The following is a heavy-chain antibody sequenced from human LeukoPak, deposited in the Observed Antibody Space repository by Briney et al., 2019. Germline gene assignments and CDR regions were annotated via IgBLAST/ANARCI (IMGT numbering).Heavy chain of an antibody. CDR2: ISAYNGNT. Sequence: ASVTVSCKASDYTFTSYGISWVRQAPGQGLEWVGWISAYNGNTDYAQKFQGRVTMTTDTSTSTAYMELRSLRSDDTAVYYCARVGSYCTSISCFDYWGQGTLVTVSS. CDR3: ARVGSYCTSISCFDY. D-gene: IGHD2-2*01. V-gene: IGHV1-18*01. J-gene: IGHJ4*02. CDR1: DYTFTSYG.